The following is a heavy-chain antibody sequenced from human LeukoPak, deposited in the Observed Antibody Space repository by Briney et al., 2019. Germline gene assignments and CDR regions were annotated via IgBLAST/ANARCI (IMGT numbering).Heavy chain of an antibody. D-gene: IGHD6-13*01. CDR1: GFTFSAAW. V-gene: IGHV3-15*01. J-gene: IGHJ4*02. CDR2: IKNRSDDGAT. CDR3: TTVGSSWGFDY. Sequence: GSLRLSCAASGFTFSAAWMTWVRQTPGKGLECVGRIKNRSDDGATDYPTPVKGRFAISGDDSKNTLYLQMNSLKIEDTGVYYCTTVGSSWGFDYWGQGTLVTVSS.